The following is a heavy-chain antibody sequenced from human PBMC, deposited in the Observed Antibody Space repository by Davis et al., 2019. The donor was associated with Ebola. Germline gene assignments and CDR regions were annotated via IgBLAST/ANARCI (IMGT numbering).Heavy chain of an antibody. CDR3: AKDKNYDFWSGYPHDAFDI. D-gene: IGHD3-3*01. V-gene: IGHV3-23*01. Sequence: GESLKISCAASGFTFSSYAMSWVRQAPGKGLEWVSAISGSGGSTYYADSVKGRFIISRDNSKNTLYLQMNSLRAEDTAIYYCAKDKNYDFWSGYPHDAFDIWGQGTMVTASS. J-gene: IGHJ3*02. CDR2: ISGSGGST. CDR1: GFTFSSYA.